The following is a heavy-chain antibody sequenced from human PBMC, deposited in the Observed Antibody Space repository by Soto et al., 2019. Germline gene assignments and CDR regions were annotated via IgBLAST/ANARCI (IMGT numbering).Heavy chain of an antibody. V-gene: IGHV1-8*01. J-gene: IGHJ6*03. CDR3: ARGRRSLGIWGIYRDPGYYYYMDV. CDR1: GYTFTSYD. D-gene: IGHD3-16*02. CDR2: MNPNSGNT. Sequence: QVQLVQSGAEVKKPGASVKVSCKASGYTFTSYDINWVRQATGQGLEWMGWMNPNSGNTGYAQKFQGRVTMTRNTSISTAYMELSSLRSEDTAVYYCARGRRSLGIWGIYRDPGYYYYMDVWGKGTTVTVSS.